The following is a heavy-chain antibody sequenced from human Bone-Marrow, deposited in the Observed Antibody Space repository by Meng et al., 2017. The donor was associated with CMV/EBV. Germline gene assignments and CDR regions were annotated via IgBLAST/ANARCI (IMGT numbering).Heavy chain of an antibody. J-gene: IGHJ6*02. CDR2: IIPIFGTA. CDR3: ARTGRSGWSDYYYGMDV. V-gene: IGHV1-69*05. CDR1: GYTLSGYY. D-gene: IGHD6-19*01. Sequence: SVKVSCKASGYTLSGYYINWVRQAPGQGLEWMGGIIPIFGTANYAQKFQGRVTITTDESTSTAYMELSSLRSEDTAVYYCARTGRSGWSDYYYGMDVWGQGPTVTVSS.